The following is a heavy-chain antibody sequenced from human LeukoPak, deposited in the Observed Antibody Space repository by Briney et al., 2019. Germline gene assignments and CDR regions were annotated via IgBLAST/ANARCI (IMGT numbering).Heavy chain of an antibody. J-gene: IGHJ4*02. CDR2: ISSSSSYI. CDR1: GFTFSSYS. D-gene: IGHD2-2*01. CDR3: ARVRSLSTPANDY. Sequence: GGSLRLSCAASGFTFSSYSMNWVRQAPGKGLEWVSSISSSSSYIYYADSVKGRFTISRDNAKNSLYLQMNSLRAEDTAVYYCARVRSLSTPANDYWGQGTLVTVSS. V-gene: IGHV3-21*01.